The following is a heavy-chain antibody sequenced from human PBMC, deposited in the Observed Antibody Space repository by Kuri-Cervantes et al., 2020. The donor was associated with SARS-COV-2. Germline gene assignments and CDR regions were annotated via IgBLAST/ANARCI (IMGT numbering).Heavy chain of an antibody. CDR2: IKSKTDGGTT. D-gene: IGHD3-22*01. CDR1: GFTFSNAW. Sequence: GESLKISCAASGFTFSNAWMSWVRQAPGKGLEWVGRIKSKTDGGTTDYAAPVKGRFTISRDDSKNTPYLQMNSLKTENTAVYYCTTDSYYYDSSGYYSKLYDFDYWGQGTLVTVSS. CDR3: TTDSYYYDSSGYYSKLYDFDY. J-gene: IGHJ4*02. V-gene: IGHV3-15*01.